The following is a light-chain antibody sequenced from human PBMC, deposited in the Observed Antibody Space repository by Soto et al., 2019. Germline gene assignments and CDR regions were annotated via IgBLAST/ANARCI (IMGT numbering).Light chain of an antibody. J-gene: IGKJ5*01. V-gene: IGKV1-5*01. CDR1: QSISEW. Sequence: DIHMTQSPSTLSASVGDRVTITCRASQSISEWLTWYQQKPGRAPKLLIYDVSSLERGVPSRFSGTASGTEFTLTIDRLQPDDFATYYCQQYHASSITFGQGTRLEIK. CDR3: QQYHASSIT. CDR2: DVS.